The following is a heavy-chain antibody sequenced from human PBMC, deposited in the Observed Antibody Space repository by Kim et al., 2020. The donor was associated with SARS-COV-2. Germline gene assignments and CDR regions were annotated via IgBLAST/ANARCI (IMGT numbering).Heavy chain of an antibody. CDR1: GGSISSSSYY. CDR2: IYYSGST. Sequence: SETLSLTCTVSGGSISSSSYYCGWIRQPPGKGLEWIGSIYYSGSTYYNPSLKSRVTISVDTSKNQFSLKLSSVTAADTAVYYCARYSEGYSSSGDYGMDVWGQGTTVTVSS. D-gene: IGHD6-13*01. V-gene: IGHV4-39*01. J-gene: IGHJ6*02. CDR3: ARYSEGYSSSGDYGMDV.